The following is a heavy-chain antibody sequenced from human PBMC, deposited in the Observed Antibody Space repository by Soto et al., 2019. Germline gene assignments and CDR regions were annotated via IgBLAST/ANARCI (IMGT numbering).Heavy chain of an antibody. CDR3: ARTRFGAVAGT. CDR1: GYTFTSYD. V-gene: IGHV1-8*01. D-gene: IGHD6-19*01. CDR2: MNPYSGNT. Sequence: QVQLVQSGAEVKKPGASVKVSCKTSGYTFTSYDIHWVRQATGQGPEWMGWMNPYSGNTVYAQKFQGRIIMTRHTSMSTAHMELSSLRSEDTAVYYCARTRFGAVAGTWGQGPLVTVSS. J-gene: IGHJ5*02.